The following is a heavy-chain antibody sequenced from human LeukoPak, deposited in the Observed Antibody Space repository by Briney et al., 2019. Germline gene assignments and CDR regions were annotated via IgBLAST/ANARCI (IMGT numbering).Heavy chain of an antibody. V-gene: IGHV4-34*01. Sequence: SETLSLTCTVSGGSISGYYWSWIRQPPGKGLEWIGEINHSGSTNYNPSLKSRVTISVDTSKNQFSLKLSSVTAADTAVYYCASVVLTMVRGPIGYWGQGTLVTVSS. D-gene: IGHD3-10*01. CDR2: INHSGST. J-gene: IGHJ4*02. CDR1: GGSISGYY. CDR3: ASVVLTMVRGPIGY.